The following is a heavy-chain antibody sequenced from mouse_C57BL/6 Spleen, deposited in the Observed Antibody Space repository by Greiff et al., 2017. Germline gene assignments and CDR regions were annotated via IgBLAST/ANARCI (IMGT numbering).Heavy chain of an antibody. Sequence: QVQLQQSGPELVKPGASVKISCKASGYAFRSSWMNWVKQRPGKGLEWIGRIYPGDGDTNYNGKFKGKATLTADKSSSTAYMQLSSLTSEDSAVYFCAITGTNAMDNWGQGTSDTDSS. V-gene: IGHV1-82*01. CDR1: GYAFRSSW. CDR3: AITGTNAMDN. D-gene: IGHD4-1*01. CDR2: IYPGDGDT. J-gene: IGHJ4*01.